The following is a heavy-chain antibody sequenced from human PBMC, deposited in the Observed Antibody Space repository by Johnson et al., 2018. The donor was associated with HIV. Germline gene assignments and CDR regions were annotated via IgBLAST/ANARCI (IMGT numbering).Heavy chain of an antibody. CDR2: ISGSGGST. CDR1: GFTFSSYA. CDR3: AKESAELLGVGESPGYGAFDI. D-gene: IGHD3-10*01. J-gene: IGHJ3*02. V-gene: IGHV3-23*04. Sequence: EVQLVESGGGLVQPGGSLRLSCAASGFTFSSYAMSWVRQAPGKGLEWVSAISGSGGSTYYADSVKGRFTISRDNSKNTLYLQMNSLRAEDPAVYYCAKESAELLGVGESPGYGAFDIWGQGTMVTVSS.